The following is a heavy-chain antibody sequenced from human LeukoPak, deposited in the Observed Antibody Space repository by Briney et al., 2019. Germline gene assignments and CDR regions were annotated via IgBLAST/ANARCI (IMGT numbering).Heavy chain of an antibody. CDR2: ISSSSRTI. CDR3: GRAGWYSSSWPHFDY. J-gene: IGHJ4*02. CDR1: GFTFCSYS. D-gene: IGHD6-13*01. Sequence: GGSLRLSCAASGFTFCSYSVNWVRQAPGKGLEWVSYISSSSRTIYYADSVKGRFTISRDNAKNSLYLQMNSLRAEDAAVYYCGRAGWYSSSWPHFDYWGQGTLVTVSS. V-gene: IGHV3-48*01.